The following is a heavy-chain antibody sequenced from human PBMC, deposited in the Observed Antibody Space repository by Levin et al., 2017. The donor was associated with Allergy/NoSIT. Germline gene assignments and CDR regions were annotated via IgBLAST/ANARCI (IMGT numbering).Heavy chain of an antibody. J-gene: IGHJ4*02. CDR2: IATTNKV. CDR1: GFVFSSYN. CDR3: ATGSPDALSY. V-gene: IGHV3-48*01. Sequence: GESLKISCATSGFVFSSYNINWVRQAPGKGLDWVSAIATTNKVYSADSVKGRFSISRDNARNSVYLQISSLSAEDTALYYCATGSPDALSYWGQGTLVTVSS.